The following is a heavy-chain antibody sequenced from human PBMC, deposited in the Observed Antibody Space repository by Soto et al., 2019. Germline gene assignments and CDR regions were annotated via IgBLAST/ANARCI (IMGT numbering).Heavy chain of an antibody. V-gene: IGHV4-59*01. CDR3: ARYRREAVAGYTLAN. Sequence: SETLSLTCTVSGRSISSNYWTWIRQPPGKGLEWIGYVYNSGSTNYNPSLKSRVTISEDTSKSQFSLKVNSMTAADTAVYYCARYRREAVAGYTLANWGKGILVTVSS. D-gene: IGHD6-13*01. CDR2: VYNSGST. J-gene: IGHJ4*02. CDR1: GRSISSNY.